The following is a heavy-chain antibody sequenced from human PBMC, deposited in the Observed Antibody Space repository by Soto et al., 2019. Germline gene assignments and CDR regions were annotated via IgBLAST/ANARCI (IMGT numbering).Heavy chain of an antibody. CDR3: ARVTTVTTVWFDP. Sequence: PSETLSLTCAVYGGSFSGYYWSWIRQPPGKGLEWIGEINHSGSTNYNPSLKSRVTISVDTSKNQFSLKLSSVTAADTAVYYCARVTTVTTVWFDPWGQGTPVTVSS. CDR1: GGSFSGYY. J-gene: IGHJ5*02. D-gene: IGHD4-17*01. V-gene: IGHV4-34*01. CDR2: INHSGST.